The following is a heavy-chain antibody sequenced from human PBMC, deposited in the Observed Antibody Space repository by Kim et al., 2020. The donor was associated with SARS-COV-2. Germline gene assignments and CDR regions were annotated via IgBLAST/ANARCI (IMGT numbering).Heavy chain of an antibody. Sequence: SETLSLTCAVSGGSISSSNWWSWVRQPPGKGLEWIGEIYHSGSTNYNPSLKSRVTISVDKSKNQFSLKLSSVTAADTAVYYCARGGGRVALIFDYWGQGTLVTVSS. D-gene: IGHD3-10*01. CDR2: IYHSGST. V-gene: IGHV4-4*02. J-gene: IGHJ4*02. CDR3: ARGGGRVALIFDY. CDR1: GGSISSSNW.